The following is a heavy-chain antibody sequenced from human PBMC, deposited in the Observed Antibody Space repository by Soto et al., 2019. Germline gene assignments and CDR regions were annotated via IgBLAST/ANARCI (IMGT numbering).Heavy chain of an antibody. V-gene: IGHV3-23*01. Sequence: EVQLLESGGGLVQPGGSLRLSCAASGFTFSSYAMSWVRQAPGKGLEWVSAISGSGGSTYYADSVKGRFTVSRDNSKNTLYRQMNSLRAEDTAVDYCASSVALESMIFAYWGQGTLVTVSS. D-gene: IGHD3-3*01. J-gene: IGHJ4*02. CDR2: ISGSGGST. CDR1: GFTFSSYA. CDR3: ASSVALESMIFAY.